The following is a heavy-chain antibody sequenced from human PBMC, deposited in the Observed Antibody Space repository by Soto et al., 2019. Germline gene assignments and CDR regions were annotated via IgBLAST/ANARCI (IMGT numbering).Heavy chain of an antibody. CDR3: ATHYYDSSGYYYWFDP. D-gene: IGHD3-22*01. J-gene: IGHJ5*02. CDR2: INTNTGNP. V-gene: IGHV7-4-1*01. CDR1: GYTLTSYA. Sequence: ASVKVSCKASGYTLTSYAMNRVRQAPGQGLEWMGWINTNTGNPTYAQGFTGRFVFSLDTSVSTAYLQICSLKAEDTAVYYCATHYYDSSGYYYWFDPWGQGTLVTVSS.